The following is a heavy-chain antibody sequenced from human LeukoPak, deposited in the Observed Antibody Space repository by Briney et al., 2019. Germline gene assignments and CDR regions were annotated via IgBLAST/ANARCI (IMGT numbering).Heavy chain of an antibody. Sequence: GESLKISCQGSGYTFINYWISWVRQMPGKGLEYMGRLDPSDSYTYYSPSFQGHVTISADKSISTAYLQWNTLKASDTAIYYCARHWDHSSDWSGDWYFDLWGRGTLVTVSS. V-gene: IGHV5-10-1*01. CDR1: GYTFINYW. D-gene: IGHD6-19*01. J-gene: IGHJ2*01. CDR2: LDPSDSYT. CDR3: ARHWDHSSDWSGDWYFDL.